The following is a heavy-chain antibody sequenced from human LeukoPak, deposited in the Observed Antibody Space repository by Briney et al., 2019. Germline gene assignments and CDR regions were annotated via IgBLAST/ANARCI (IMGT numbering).Heavy chain of an antibody. CDR3: ARRSSPGY. V-gene: IGHV3-30*03. Sequence: GGSLRLSCTGSGFIFDKYAMHWVRQAPGKGLEWTAVISRDGSNTFTADSVRGRFTISRDNSKNTLYLQMNSLGTDDTAVYYCARRSSPGYWGQGTLVTVSS. J-gene: IGHJ4*02. CDR2: ISRDGSNT. CDR1: GFIFDKYA.